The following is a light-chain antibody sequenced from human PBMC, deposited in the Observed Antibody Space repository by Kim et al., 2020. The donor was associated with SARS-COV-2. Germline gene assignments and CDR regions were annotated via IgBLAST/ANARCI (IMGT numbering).Light chain of an antibody. V-gene: IGLV3-19*01. CDR1: SLRSYY. Sequence: SSELTQDPVVSVALGQTVMITCQGDSLRSYYASFYQQKPGQAPVLVIYGKNNRPSGIPDRFSGSSSGNTASLTITGAQAEDEADYYCNSRDSSGNHVVFG. CDR3: NSRDSSGNHVV. J-gene: IGLJ2*01. CDR2: GKN.